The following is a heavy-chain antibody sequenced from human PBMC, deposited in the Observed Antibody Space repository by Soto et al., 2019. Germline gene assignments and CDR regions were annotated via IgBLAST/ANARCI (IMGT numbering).Heavy chain of an antibody. CDR1: GGSISSYY. V-gene: IGHV4-59*01. Sequence: QVQLQESGPGLVKPSETLSLTCTVSGGSISSYYWSWIRQPPGKGLEWIGYIYYSGSTNYNPSLKSRVTISVDTSKNQFSLKLSSVTAADTAVYYCARQGRYCSGGSCYSHYGMDVWGQGTTVTVSS. J-gene: IGHJ6*02. CDR3: ARQGRYCSGGSCYSHYGMDV. CDR2: IYYSGST. D-gene: IGHD2-15*01.